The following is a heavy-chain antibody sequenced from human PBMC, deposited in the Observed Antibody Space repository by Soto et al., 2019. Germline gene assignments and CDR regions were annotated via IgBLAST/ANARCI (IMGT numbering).Heavy chain of an antibody. D-gene: IGHD2-21*01. CDR3: AQSQADNCDHYQQITY. CDR1: GFSFNRSGMS. V-gene: IGHV2-5*02. CDR2: IYWDGDK. J-gene: IGHJ4*02. Sequence: QITLKESGPPLVKPTQTLTLTCTFSGFSFNRSGMSVGWIRQPPGKGLEWLALIYWDGDKRYSPSLKTRLAISKDASRSQLPPPLTALHSLPKTKYCCAQSQADNCDHYQQITYWRQRTTLTVP.